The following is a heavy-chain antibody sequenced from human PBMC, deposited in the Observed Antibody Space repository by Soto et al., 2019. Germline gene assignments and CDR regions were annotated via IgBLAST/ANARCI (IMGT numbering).Heavy chain of an antibody. CDR3: AIVPVREAGYFDF. CDR2: IYSGGKT. V-gene: IGHV3-53*02. Sequence: EVNLVETGGGVIQPGGSLRLSCAASGFIVNDYYLSWVRQAPGKGLEWVSVIYSGGKTEHADSVKGLFTTSRDNSKNTLYLQMNSLRADDTDIYYFAIVPVREAGYFDFWGHGTQVTVSS. J-gene: IGHJ4*01. CDR1: GFIVNDYY. D-gene: IGHD4-17*01.